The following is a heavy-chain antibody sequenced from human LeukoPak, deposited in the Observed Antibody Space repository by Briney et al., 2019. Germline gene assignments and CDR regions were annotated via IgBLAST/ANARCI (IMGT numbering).Heavy chain of an antibody. V-gene: IGHV3-20*04. Sequence: GGSLRLSSAASGFTFDDYGMSWVRQAPGKGLEWVSGINWNGGSTGYADSVKGRFTISRDNAKNSLYLQMNSLRAEDTALYYCARVSSGWSPDYWGQGTLVTVSS. CDR3: ARVSSGWSPDY. CDR2: INWNGGST. J-gene: IGHJ4*02. CDR1: GFTFDDYG. D-gene: IGHD6-19*01.